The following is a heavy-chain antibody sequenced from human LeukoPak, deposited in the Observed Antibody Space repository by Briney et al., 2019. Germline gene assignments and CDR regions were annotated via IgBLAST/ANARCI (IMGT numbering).Heavy chain of an antibody. CDR1: GGSFSGYY. V-gene: IGHV4-34*01. J-gene: IGHJ3*02. D-gene: IGHD6-25*01. CDR3: ARGAGLFLYSSGPIDAFDI. CDR2: INHSGST. Sequence: SETLSLTCAVYGGSFSGYYWSWIRQPPGKGLEWIGEINHSGSTNYNPSLKSRVTISVDTSKNQFSLKLSSVTAADTAVYYCARGAGLFLYSSGPIDAFDIWGQGTMVTVSS.